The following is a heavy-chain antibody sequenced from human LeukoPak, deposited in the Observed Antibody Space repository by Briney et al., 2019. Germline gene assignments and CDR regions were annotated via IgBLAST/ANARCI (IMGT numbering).Heavy chain of an antibody. V-gene: IGHV4-59*08. J-gene: IGHJ4*02. CDR2: IYYSGST. CDR1: GGSMSSHY. Sequence: SETLSLTCTVSGGSMSSHYWSWIRQPPGKGLEWIGYIYYSGSTNYNPSLKSRVTISVDTSKNQFSLKLSSVTAADTAVYYCAGTYYYDSSGYYLLGYWGQGTLVTVSS. D-gene: IGHD3-22*01. CDR3: AGTYYYDSSGYYLLGY.